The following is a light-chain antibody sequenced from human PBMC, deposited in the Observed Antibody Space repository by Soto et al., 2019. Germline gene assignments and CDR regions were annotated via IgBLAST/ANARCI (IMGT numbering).Light chain of an antibody. Sequence: DVKVSQSASTLSASIGDRVTISCQASHDISNYLNWYQQRPGKAPKLLIYDASTLETGVPSRFRGSGYGTDFTLTITSLQPGDIATYYCQHCHDMPLTFAGRTKVAIK. CDR2: DAS. J-gene: IGKJ4*01. CDR1: HDISNY. CDR3: QHCHDMPLT. V-gene: IGKV1-33*01.